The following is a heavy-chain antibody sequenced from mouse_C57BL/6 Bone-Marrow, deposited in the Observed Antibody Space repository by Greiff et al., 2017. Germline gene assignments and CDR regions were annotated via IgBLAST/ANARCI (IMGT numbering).Heavy chain of an antibody. D-gene: IGHD2-5*01. CDR2: IHPSDSDT. J-gene: IGHJ3*01. V-gene: IGHV1-74*01. Sequence: QVQLKQPGAELVKPGASVKVSCKASGYTFTSYWMHWVKQRPGQGLEWIGRIHPSDSDTNYNQKFKGKATLTVDKSSSTAYMQLSSLTSEDSAVYYCAMAYYSNYVAWFAYWGQGTLVTVSA. CDR3: AMAYYSNYVAWFAY. CDR1: GYTFTSYW.